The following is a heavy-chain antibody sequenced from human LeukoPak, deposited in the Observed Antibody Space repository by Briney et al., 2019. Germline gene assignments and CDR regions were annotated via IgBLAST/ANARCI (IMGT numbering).Heavy chain of an antibody. CDR2: IYPGDSDT. V-gene: IGHV5-51*01. J-gene: IGHJ5*02. CDR1: GYSFTSYW. Sequence: KNGDSLKISCKGSGYSFTSYWIGWVRQMPGKGLEWMGIIYPGDSDTRYSPSFQGQVTISADKSISTAYLQWSSLKASDTAMYYCARRRYCSSTSCLYLDPWGQGTLVTVSS. CDR3: ARRRYCSSTSCLYLDP. D-gene: IGHD2-2*01.